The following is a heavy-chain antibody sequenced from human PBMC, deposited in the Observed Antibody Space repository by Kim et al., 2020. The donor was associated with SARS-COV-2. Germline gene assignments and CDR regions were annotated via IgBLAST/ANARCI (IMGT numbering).Heavy chain of an antibody. V-gene: IGHV4-59*12. CDR3: ARDQIEYSSSYGMDV. J-gene: IGHJ6*02. D-gene: IGHD6-6*01. Sequence: PALKSRVTISVDTSKNQFSLKLSSVTAADTAVYYCARDQIEYSSSYGMDVWGQGTTVTVSS.